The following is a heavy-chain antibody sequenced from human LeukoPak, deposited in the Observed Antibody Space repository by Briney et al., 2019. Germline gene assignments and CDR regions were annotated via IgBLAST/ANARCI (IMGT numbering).Heavy chain of an antibody. CDR3: AKLGDYYGSGSHEY. Sequence: GGSLRLSCAASGFTFSSYAMSWVRQAPGKGLEWVSAISGSGSSSYYADSVKGRFTISRDNSKNMLYLEINSLRAEDTAVYYCAKLGDYYGSGSHEYWGQGTLVTVSS. V-gene: IGHV3-23*01. CDR2: ISGSGSSS. CDR1: GFTFSSYA. J-gene: IGHJ4*02. D-gene: IGHD3-10*01.